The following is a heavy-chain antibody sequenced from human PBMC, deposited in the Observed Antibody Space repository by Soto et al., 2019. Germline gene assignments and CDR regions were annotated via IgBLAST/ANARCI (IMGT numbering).Heavy chain of an antibody. Sequence: QLQLQESGPGLVKPSETLSLTCTVSGGSISSSSYYWGWIRQPPGKGLEWIGSIYYSGSTYYNPSLKRPVTMSVDTSKNQFSLKLSSVTAADTAVYYCARHLAPQQLVRVYCYYGMDVWGQGTTVTVSS. V-gene: IGHV4-39*01. D-gene: IGHD6-13*01. CDR2: IYYSGST. J-gene: IGHJ6*02. CDR1: GGSISSSSYY. CDR3: ARHLAPQQLVRVYCYYGMDV.